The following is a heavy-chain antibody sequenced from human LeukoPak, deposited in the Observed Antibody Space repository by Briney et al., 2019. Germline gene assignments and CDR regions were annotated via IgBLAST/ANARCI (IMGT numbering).Heavy chain of an antibody. J-gene: IGHJ4*02. V-gene: IGHV4-61*02. Sequence: SQTLSLTCIVSGGSITSGSYYWNWIRQPAGKGLEWIGRIYISDSTNYNPSLRSRVTISVDTSKNQFSLNLSSVTAADTAVYYCARGRLGDSFDYWGQGILVTVSS. CDR2: IYISDST. CDR1: GGSITSGSYY. D-gene: IGHD3-16*01. CDR3: ARGRLGDSFDY.